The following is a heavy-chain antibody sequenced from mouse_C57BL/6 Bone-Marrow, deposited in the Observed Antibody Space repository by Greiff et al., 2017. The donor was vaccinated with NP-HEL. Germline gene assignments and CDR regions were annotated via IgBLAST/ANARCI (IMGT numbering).Heavy chain of an antibody. Sequence: QVQLQQPGAELVMPGASVKLSCKASGYTFTSYWMHWVKQRPGQGLEWIGEIDPSDSYTNYNQKFKGKSTLTLDKSSSTAYMQLSSLTSEDSAVYYCATITTVVAYYAMDYWGQGTSVTVSS. CDR3: ATITTVVAYYAMDY. CDR1: GYTFTSYW. CDR2: IDPSDSYT. V-gene: IGHV1-69*01. D-gene: IGHD1-1*01. J-gene: IGHJ4*01.